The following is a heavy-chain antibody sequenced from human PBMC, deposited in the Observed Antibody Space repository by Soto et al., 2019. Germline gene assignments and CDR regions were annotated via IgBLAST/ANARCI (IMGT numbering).Heavy chain of an antibody. CDR3: ARDLDSSSCFDY. Sequence: LSLTCTVSGGSVSSADWNWSWIRQTPGKGLEWIGHIYEGGRTYSNPSLMSRATISLDTSKNLFSLNLKSVTAADTAVYYCARDLDSSSCFDYWGQGTLVTVSS. D-gene: IGHD6-13*01. J-gene: IGHJ4*02. CDR2: IYEGGRT. V-gene: IGHV4-30-4*08. CDR1: GGSVSSADWN.